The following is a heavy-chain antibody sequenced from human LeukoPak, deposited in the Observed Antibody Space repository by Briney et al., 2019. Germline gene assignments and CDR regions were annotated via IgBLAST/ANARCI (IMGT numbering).Heavy chain of an antibody. Sequence: PGGSLRLSCAASGFTLSNYVVNWVRQAPGKGLEWVSAISGSGGSTKYADSVKDRFTISGDNSKNTLYLQMNSLRAEDTAVYYCAKSQSGWYSFDYWGQGTLVTVSS. CDR3: AKSQSGWYSFDY. V-gene: IGHV3-23*01. D-gene: IGHD6-19*01. J-gene: IGHJ4*02. CDR2: ISGSGGST. CDR1: GFTLSNYV.